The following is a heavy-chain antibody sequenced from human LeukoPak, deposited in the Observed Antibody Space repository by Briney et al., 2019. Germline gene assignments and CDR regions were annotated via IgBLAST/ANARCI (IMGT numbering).Heavy chain of an antibody. CDR3: ARDSLYYYDSSGPTGWYFDL. CDR1: GGTFSSYA. J-gene: IGHJ2*01. D-gene: IGHD3-22*01. Sequence: SVKVSCKASGGTFSSYAINWVRQAPGQGLEWMGGIIPIFGTANYAQTFQGRVTITTDESTSTAYMELSSLRSEDTAVYYCARDSLYYYDSSGPTGWYFDLWGRGTLVTVSS. CDR2: IIPIFGTA. V-gene: IGHV1-69*05.